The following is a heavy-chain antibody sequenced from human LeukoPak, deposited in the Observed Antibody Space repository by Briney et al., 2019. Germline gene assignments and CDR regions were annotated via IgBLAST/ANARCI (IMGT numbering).Heavy chain of an antibody. D-gene: IGHD2-15*01. CDR2: MYYSGST. CDR3: ARDPGYCSGGSCGNFDY. J-gene: IGHJ4*02. Sequence: SETLSLICIVSGGSVSSVSNYWSWIRQPPGEGLEWIGYMYYSGSTSYNPSLKSRVTISADTSKNQFSLKLSSVTAADTAVYYCARDPGYCSGGSCGNFDYWGQGTLVTVSS. CDR1: GGSVSSVSNY. V-gene: IGHV4-61*01.